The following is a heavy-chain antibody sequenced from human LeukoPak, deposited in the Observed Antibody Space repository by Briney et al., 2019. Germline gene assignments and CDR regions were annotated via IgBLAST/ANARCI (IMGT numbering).Heavy chain of an antibody. D-gene: IGHD3-22*01. V-gene: IGHV1-18*01. CDR2: ISAYNGNT. CDR1: G. J-gene: IGHJ4*02. Sequence: GIXWVRQAPGQGLEWMGWISAYNGNTNYAQELQGRVTITTDTSTSTAYMELRSLRSDDTAVYYCARDDSSGYYELDYWGQGTLVTVSS. CDR3: ARDDSSGYYELDY.